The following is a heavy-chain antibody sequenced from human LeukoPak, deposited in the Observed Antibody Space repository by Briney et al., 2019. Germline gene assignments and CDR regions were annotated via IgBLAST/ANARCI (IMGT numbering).Heavy chain of an antibody. D-gene: IGHD3-22*01. CDR1: GGTFSSYA. J-gene: IGHJ4*02. CDR3: ARAFDDSSTYYFDY. Sequence: GASVKVSCKASGGTFSSYAISWVRQAPGQGLEWMGRIIPILGIANYAQKFQGRVTITADKSTSTAYVELSSLRSEDTAVYYCARAFDDSSTYYFDYWGQGTLVTVSS. CDR2: IIPILGIA. V-gene: IGHV1-69*04.